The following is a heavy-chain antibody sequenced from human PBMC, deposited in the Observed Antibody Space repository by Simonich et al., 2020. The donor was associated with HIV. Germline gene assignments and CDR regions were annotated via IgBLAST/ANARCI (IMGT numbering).Heavy chain of an antibody. J-gene: IGHJ3*02. D-gene: IGHD6-13*01. CDR3: AREGNQLEDAFNI. CDR2: INPDRGAT. Sequence: QVQLVQSGAEVKKPGASVKVSCKASGYTFIDYYIHWWRQAPGQGLEWMGWINPDRGATEFAQKFQGRVTLTRDTSITTAYMEVSRLTSDDTAVYYCAREGNQLEDAFNIWGQGTMVTVSS. CDR1: GYTFIDYY. V-gene: IGHV1-2*02.